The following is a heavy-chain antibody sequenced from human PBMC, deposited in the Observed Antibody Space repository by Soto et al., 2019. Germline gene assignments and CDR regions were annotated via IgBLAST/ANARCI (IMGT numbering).Heavy chain of an antibody. CDR1: GGSITSSFY. Sequence: QLQLQESGPGLVKPSETLSLSCTVSGGSITSSFYWGWIRQPPGKGLEWIGSIYGTGNTYYNPSLQGRVPLSADPSKHQFSLNLISVTAADTAVYYCRSSSRYSTDVWGQGAPVTVSS. CDR3: RSSSRYSTDV. J-gene: IGHJ6*02. CDR2: IYGTGNT. D-gene: IGHD6-13*01. V-gene: IGHV4-39*01.